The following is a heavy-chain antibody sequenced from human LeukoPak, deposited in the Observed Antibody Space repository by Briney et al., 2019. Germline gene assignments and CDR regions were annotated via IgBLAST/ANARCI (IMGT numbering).Heavy chain of an antibody. Sequence: SETLSLTCAVYGGSFSTYYWNWIRQSPGKGLEWIGYIYYSGSTNYNPSLKSRVTISVDTSKNQFSLKLSSVTAADTAVYHCARRYCSGGSCYSSWFDPWGQGTLVTVSS. CDR2: IYYSGST. V-gene: IGHV4-59*01. J-gene: IGHJ5*02. D-gene: IGHD2-15*01. CDR3: ARRYCSGGSCYSSWFDP. CDR1: GGSFSTYY.